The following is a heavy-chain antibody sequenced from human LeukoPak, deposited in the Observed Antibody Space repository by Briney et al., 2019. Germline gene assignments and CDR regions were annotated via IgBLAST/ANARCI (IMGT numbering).Heavy chain of an antibody. CDR2: SDYDGNT. CDR1: GGSINTYY. Sequence: SETLSLTCAVSGGSINTYYWAWIRQPPGKGLEWIGYSDYDGNTNYNPSLKGRVTISVDTSKTQLSLKLASVTAEDTAVYYCARDSGATPNQINWFDPWGQGTLVTVSS. CDR3: ARDSGATPNQINWFDP. D-gene: IGHD1-26*01. V-gene: IGHV4-59*01. J-gene: IGHJ5*02.